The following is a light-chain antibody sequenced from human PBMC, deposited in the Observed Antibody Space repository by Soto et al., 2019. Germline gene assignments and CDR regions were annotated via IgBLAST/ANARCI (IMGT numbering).Light chain of an antibody. V-gene: IGKV1-39*01. CDR3: QQSYSTPPQYT. CDR1: QSISTY. CDR2: GAS. J-gene: IGKJ2*01. Sequence: DIQMTQSPSSLSASVGDRVTITCRATQSISTYLNWYQQIPGKAPKLLIYGASSLQSGVPSRFSGSGSGTDFTLNISSLQPEDFAIYYCQQSYSTPPQYTFGQGTKVEIK.